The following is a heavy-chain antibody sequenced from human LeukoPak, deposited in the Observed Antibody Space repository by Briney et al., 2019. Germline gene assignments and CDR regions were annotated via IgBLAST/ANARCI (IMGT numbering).Heavy chain of an antibody. D-gene: IGHD4-23*01. V-gene: IGHV4-39*01. CDR3: ARHDYGGSFDY. J-gene: IGHJ4*02. Sequence: PSETLSLTCTVSGGSISSSSYYWGWIRQPPGKGLKWIGSIYYSGSTYYNPSLKSRVTISVDTSKTQFSLKLSSVTAADTAVYYCARHDYGGSFDYWGQGTLVTVSS. CDR1: GGSISSSSYY. CDR2: IYYSGST.